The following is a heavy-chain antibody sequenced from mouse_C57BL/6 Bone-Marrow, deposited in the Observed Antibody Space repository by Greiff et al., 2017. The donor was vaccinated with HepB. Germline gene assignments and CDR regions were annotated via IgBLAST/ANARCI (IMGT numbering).Heavy chain of an antibody. D-gene: IGHD1-1*01. CDR2: ISNLAYSI. CDR3: ARQDYYGSRAMDY. CDR1: GFTFSDYG. V-gene: IGHV5-15*01. Sequence: EVKLMESGGGLVQPGGSLKLSCAASGFTFSDYGMAWVRQAPRKGPEWVAFISNLAYSIYYADTVTGRFTISRENAKNTLYLEMSSLRSEDTAMYYCARQDYYGSRAMDYWGQGTSVTVSS. J-gene: IGHJ4*01.